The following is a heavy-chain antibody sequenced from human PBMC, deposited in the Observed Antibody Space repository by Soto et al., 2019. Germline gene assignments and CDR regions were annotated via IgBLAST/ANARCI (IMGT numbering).Heavy chain of an antibody. CDR3: AREVWYSSSSVSAFDI. V-gene: IGHV1-8*01. CDR1: GYTFTSYD. D-gene: IGHD6-6*01. J-gene: IGHJ3*02. Sequence: ASVKVSCKASGYTFTSYDINWVRQATGQGLEWMGWMNPNSGNTGYAQKFQGRVTMTRNISISTAYMELSSLRSEDTAVYYCAREVWYSSSSVSAFDIWGQGTMVTVSS. CDR2: MNPNSGNT.